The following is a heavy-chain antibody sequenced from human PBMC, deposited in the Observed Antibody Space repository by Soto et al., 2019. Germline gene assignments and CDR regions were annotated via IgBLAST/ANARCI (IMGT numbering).Heavy chain of an antibody. Sequence: KPSETLSLTCTVSGGAISSYYWSWIRRPPGKGLEWIGYIYYSGSTNYNPSLKSRVTISVDTSKNQFSLKLSSVTAADTAVYYCARTLLWFGEANFDHWGQGTLVTVSS. CDR1: GGAISSYY. CDR3: ARTLLWFGEANFDH. J-gene: IGHJ4*02. CDR2: IYYSGST. D-gene: IGHD3-10*01. V-gene: IGHV4-59*01.